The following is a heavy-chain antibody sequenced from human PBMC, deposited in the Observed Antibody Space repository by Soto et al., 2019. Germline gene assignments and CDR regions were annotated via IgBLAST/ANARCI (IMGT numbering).Heavy chain of an antibody. CDR1: GFTFTSYW. CDR2: INSDGSST. D-gene: IGHD2-2*01. J-gene: IGHJ4*02. Sequence: GGSLRLSCATSGFTFTSYWMHWVLQVPGKGLVWVSRINSDGSSTTYADSVKGRFTISRDNAKNTLYLQMNSLRAEDTAVYFCAGGKGSNTPFGYWGQGTLVTVSS. V-gene: IGHV3-74*01. CDR3: AGGKGSNTPFGY.